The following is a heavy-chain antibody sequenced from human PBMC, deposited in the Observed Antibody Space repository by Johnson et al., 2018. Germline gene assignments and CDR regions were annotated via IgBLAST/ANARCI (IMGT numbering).Heavy chain of an antibody. V-gene: IGHV4-59*01. D-gene: IGHD3-22*01. Sequence: QVQLQESGPGLVKPSETLSLTCTVSGGSISSYYWSWIRQPPGKGLEWIGYIYYSGSTNYNPSLKSRVTISVDTSKNQFSLKLTSVTAADTAVYYCARGIDHYSDSSGSYYYYYYYMDVWGKGATVTVSS. CDR3: ARGIDHYSDSSGSYYYYYYYMDV. J-gene: IGHJ6*03. CDR2: IYYSGST. CDR1: GGSISSYY.